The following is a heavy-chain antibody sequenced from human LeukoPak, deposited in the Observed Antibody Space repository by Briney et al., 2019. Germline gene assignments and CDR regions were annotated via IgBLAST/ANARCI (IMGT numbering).Heavy chain of an antibody. CDR2: IKHSGST. CDR3: VRGLDY. Sequence: SETLSLTCAVYGGSFGGYYWSWIRQPPGKGLEWIGEIKHSGSTNYNPSLKSRVTISVDTSKNQFSLKLSSVTAADTAVYYCVRGLDYWGQGTLVTVSS. J-gene: IGHJ4*02. V-gene: IGHV4-34*01. CDR1: GGSFGGYY.